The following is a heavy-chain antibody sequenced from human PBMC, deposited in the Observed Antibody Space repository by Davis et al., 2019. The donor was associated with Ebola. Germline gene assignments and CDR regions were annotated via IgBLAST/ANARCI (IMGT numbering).Heavy chain of an antibody. CDR3: ARGKGISVAGYYYYYGMDV. Sequence: GESLKISCAASGFSVSSNYMSWVRQAPGKGLEWVSYISSSISTIYYADSVKGRFTISRDNAKDSLYLQMNSLRDEDTAVYYCARGKGISVAGYYYYYGMDVWGKGTTVTVSS. V-gene: IGHV3-48*02. CDR1: GFSVSSNY. J-gene: IGHJ6*04. D-gene: IGHD6-19*01. CDR2: ISSSISTI.